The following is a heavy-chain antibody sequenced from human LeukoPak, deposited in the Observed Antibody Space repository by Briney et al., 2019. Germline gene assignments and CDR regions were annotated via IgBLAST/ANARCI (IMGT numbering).Heavy chain of an antibody. J-gene: IGHJ4*01. Sequence: SETLSRTCAVYGGSFSGYYWSWIRQPPGKGLEWIGEINHSGSTNYNPSLKGRVTISVDTSKNQFSLKLSSVTAADTAVYYCASLRQAPYYYDSSGYGYYFDYWGHGTLVTVSS. V-gene: IGHV4-34*01. CDR3: ASLRQAPYYYDSSGYGYYFDY. D-gene: IGHD3-22*01. CDR1: GGSFSGYY. CDR2: INHSGST.